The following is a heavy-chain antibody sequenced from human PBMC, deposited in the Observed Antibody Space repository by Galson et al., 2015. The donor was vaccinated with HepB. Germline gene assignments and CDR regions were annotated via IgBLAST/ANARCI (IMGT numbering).Heavy chain of an antibody. CDR1: GFTFSSYE. Sequence: SLRLSCAASGFTFSSYEMNWVRQAPGKGLEWVSYISSSGSTIYYADSVKGRFTISRDNAKNSLYLQMNSLRAEDTAVYYCAGGAYYYGMDVWGQGTTVTVSS. V-gene: IGHV3-48*03. J-gene: IGHJ6*02. CDR3: AGGAYYYGMDV. CDR2: ISSSGSTI.